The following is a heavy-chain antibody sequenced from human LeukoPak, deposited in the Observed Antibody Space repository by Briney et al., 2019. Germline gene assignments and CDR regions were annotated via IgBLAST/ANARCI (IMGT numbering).Heavy chain of an antibody. D-gene: IGHD3-22*01. CDR3: ARDTYYDSSGTYYFDY. Sequence: GGSLRLSCAASGFTFSDYYMSWIRQAPGKGLEWVSYISSSGSTIYYADSVKGRFTISRDNAKNSLYLQMNSLRAEDTAVYYCARDTYYDSSGTYYFDYWGQGTLVTVSS. CDR2: ISSSGSTI. V-gene: IGHV3-11*04. CDR1: GFTFSDYY. J-gene: IGHJ4*02.